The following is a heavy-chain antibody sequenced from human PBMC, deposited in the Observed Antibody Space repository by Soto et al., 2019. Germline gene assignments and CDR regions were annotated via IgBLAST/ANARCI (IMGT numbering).Heavy chain of an antibody. J-gene: IGHJ4*02. Sequence: EVQLVESGGGLVKPGGSLRLSCAASGFTFSSYSMNWVRRAPGKGLEWVSSISSSSSYIYYADSVKGRFTISRDNAKNSLYLQMNSLRAEDTAVYYCARGFYYDSSGYSLQAQKRRYYFDYWGQGTLVTVSS. CDR1: GFTFSSYS. D-gene: IGHD3-22*01. CDR3: ARGFYYDSSGYSLQAQKRRYYFDY. V-gene: IGHV3-21*01. CDR2: ISSSSSYI.